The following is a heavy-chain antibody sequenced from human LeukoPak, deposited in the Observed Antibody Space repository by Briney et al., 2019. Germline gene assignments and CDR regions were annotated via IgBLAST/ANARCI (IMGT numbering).Heavy chain of an antibody. V-gene: IGHV3-30*04. CDR2: ISYDASNK. J-gene: IGHJ4*02. CDR3: AKDPRYYYFDY. CDR1: GFTFSSYA. Sequence: GGSLRLSCAASGFTFSSYAMHWVRQAPGKGLEWVAVISYDASNKYYTDSVKGRFTISRDNSKNTLSLQMNGLRAEDTAVYYCAKDPRYYYFDYWGQGTLVTVSS. D-gene: IGHD3-10*01.